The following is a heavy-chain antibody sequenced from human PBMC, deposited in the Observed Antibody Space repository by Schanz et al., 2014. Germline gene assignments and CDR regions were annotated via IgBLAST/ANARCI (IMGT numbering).Heavy chain of an antibody. CDR2: IWFDGTNK. Sequence: QVQLVESGGGVVQPGRSLRLSCAASGFTLSSYGMHWVRQAPGKGLEWLAVIWFDGTNKYNADSVKGRFTISRDTSKNTLYLLLNSLRAEDTAVYYCARDQYYFGSGNPFDIWGQGTMVTVSP. CDR1: GFTLSSYG. CDR3: ARDQYYFGSGNPFDI. J-gene: IGHJ3*02. D-gene: IGHD3-10*01. V-gene: IGHV3-33*08.